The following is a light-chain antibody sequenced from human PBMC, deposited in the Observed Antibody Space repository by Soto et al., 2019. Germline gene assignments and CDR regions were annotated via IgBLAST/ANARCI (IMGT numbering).Light chain of an antibody. CDR2: DAS. Sequence: DIQMTQSPSSLSASVGDRVTITCRASQDISSSLAWYQQKSGKAPKPLIYDASTLQSGVPSRVSGSGSGTEFSLTINSLQPEDFATYYCQKLNTFPLTCGQGTRLEIK. J-gene: IGKJ5*01. CDR1: QDISSS. V-gene: IGKV1-9*01. CDR3: QKLNTFPLT.